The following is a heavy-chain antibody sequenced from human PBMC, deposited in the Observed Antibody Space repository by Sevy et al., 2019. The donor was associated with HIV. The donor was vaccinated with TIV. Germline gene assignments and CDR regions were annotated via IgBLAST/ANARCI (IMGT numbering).Heavy chain of an antibody. J-gene: IGHJ4*02. CDR1: GFTFSSYA. CDR2: ISYDGSNK. V-gene: IGHV3-30-3*01. CDR3: ARGRVYCSGGSCYEGGFDY. D-gene: IGHD2-15*01. Sequence: GRSLRLSCAASGFTFSSYAMHWVRQAPGKGLEWVAVISYDGSNKYYADSVKGRFTISRDNSKNTLYLQMNSLRAEDTAVYYCARGRVYCSGGSCYEGGFDYWGQGTLVTVSS.